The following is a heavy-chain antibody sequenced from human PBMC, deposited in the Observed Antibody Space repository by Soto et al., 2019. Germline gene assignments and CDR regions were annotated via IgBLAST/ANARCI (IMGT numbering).Heavy chain of an antibody. CDR2: IYWDDDK. V-gene: IGHV2-5*02. D-gene: IGHD3-22*01. CDR1: GFSLTTRGVG. Sequence: QITLKESGPTLVKPTQSLTLTCTFSGFSLTTRGVGVGWMRQPPGKALESLALIYWDDDKRYSPSLQSRLSITKDTSKNQVVLTMTNVDPVDTATYYCAHIPNYYQYDWFDPWGQGTLVSVSS. CDR3: AHIPNYYQYDWFDP. J-gene: IGHJ5*02.